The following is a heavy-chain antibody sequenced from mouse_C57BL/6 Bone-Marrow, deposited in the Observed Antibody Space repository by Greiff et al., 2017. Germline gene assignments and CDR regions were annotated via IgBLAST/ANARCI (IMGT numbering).Heavy chain of an antibody. J-gene: IGHJ3*01. Sequence: VQLQQSGAELVRPGASVKLSCTASGFNIKDDYMHWVKQRPEQGLEWIGWIDPENGDTEYASKFQGKATITADTSSNTAYLQLSSLTSEDTAVYYCTTGYYGGSFLAYWGQGTLVTVSA. CDR2: IDPENGDT. D-gene: IGHD1-1*01. CDR3: TTGYYGGSFLAY. V-gene: IGHV14-4*01. CDR1: GFNIKDDY.